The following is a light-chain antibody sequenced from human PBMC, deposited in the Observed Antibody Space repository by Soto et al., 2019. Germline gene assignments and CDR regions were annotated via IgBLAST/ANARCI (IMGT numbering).Light chain of an antibody. Sequence: QSALTQPASVSGSTGQSITISCTGTSSDVGGSNYVSWYQQHPGKAPKLMIYEVSHRPSGVSDRFSGSKSGNTASLTISGLLAEDEADYYCSSYASSSTPVLFGGGTKLTVL. CDR3: SSYASSSTPVL. CDR2: EVS. J-gene: IGLJ2*01. V-gene: IGLV2-14*01. CDR1: SSDVGGSNY.